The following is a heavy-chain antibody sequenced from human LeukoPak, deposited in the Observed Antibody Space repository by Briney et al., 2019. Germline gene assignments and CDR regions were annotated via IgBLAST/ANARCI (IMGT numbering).Heavy chain of an antibody. CDR1: GFTFSSYA. D-gene: IGHD4-23*01. V-gene: IGHV3-23*01. J-gene: IGHJ2*01. CDR3: AKDGPGGYGGVSWYFDV. Sequence: GGSLRLSCAASGFTFSSYAMSWVRQAPGKGLEWVSGISGSGGSTYYTDAVKGRFTISRDNSKNTLYLQMNSLRAEDTAVYYCAKDGPGGYGGVSWYFDVWGRGALVTVSS. CDR2: ISGSGGST.